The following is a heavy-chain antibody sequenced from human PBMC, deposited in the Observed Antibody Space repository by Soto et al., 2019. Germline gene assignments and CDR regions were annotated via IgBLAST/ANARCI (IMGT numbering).Heavy chain of an antibody. CDR1: GFTFSSYA. D-gene: IGHD3-22*01. CDR2: ISYDGSNK. J-gene: IGHJ4*02. Sequence: GGSLRLSCAASGFTFSSYAMHWVRQAPGKGLEWVAVISYDGSNKYYADSVKGRFTISRDNSKNTLYLQMNSLRAEDTAVYYCAREVTMIVVVHAGYFDYWGQGTLVTVSS. V-gene: IGHV3-30-3*01. CDR3: AREVTMIVVVHAGYFDY.